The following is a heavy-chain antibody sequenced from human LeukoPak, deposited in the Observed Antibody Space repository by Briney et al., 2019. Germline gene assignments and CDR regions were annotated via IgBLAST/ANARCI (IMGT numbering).Heavy chain of an antibody. Sequence: QSSETLSLTCAVYGVSFSGYYWSWIRQPPGKGLQWIGEITYRGSPSYHPSLKSRVTISIDATPRHVSLTLNSVTAADTAVYYCATYGGDWKFDSWGQGTLVTVSS. D-gene: IGHD2-21*01. CDR2: ITYRGSP. CDR3: ATYGGDWKFDS. J-gene: IGHJ4*02. CDR1: GVSFSGYY. V-gene: IGHV4-34*01.